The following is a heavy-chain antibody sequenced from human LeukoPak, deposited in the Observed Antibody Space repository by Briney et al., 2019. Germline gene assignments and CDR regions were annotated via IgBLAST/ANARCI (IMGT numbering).Heavy chain of an antibody. CDR3: AEPIVDTAMADY. Sequence: PSETLSLTCTVSGGSISSYYWSWIRQPPGKGLEWIGYFHYSGNTNYNPSLKSRVTMSLDMSKNQFTLKLNSVTAADTAVYYCAEPIVDTAMADYWGQGTLVTVSS. D-gene: IGHD5-18*01. CDR1: GGSISSYY. J-gene: IGHJ4*02. V-gene: IGHV4-59*01. CDR2: FHYSGNT.